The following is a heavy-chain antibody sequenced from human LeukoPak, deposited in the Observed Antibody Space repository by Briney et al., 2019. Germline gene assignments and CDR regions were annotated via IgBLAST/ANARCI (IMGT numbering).Heavy chain of an antibody. CDR1: GFTFSSYG. Sequence: GRSLRLSCAASGFTFSSYGMHWVRQAPGQGLEWVSAISGSGGSTYYADSVKGRFTISRDNSKNTLYLQMNSLRAEDTAVYYCAKDRNPHYSSSWPYYFDYWGQGTLVTVSS. CDR3: AKDRNPHYSSSWPYYFDY. V-gene: IGHV3-23*01. CDR2: ISGSGGST. D-gene: IGHD6-13*01. J-gene: IGHJ4*02.